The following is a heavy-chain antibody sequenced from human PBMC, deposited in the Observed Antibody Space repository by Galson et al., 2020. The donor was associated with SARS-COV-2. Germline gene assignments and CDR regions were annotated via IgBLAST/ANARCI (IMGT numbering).Heavy chain of an antibody. CDR3: AKAADYDKPWYFDQ. D-gene: IGHD4-17*01. J-gene: IGHJ4*02. CDR2: ISGSGDTT. V-gene: IGHV3-23*01. Sequence: GGSLRLSCAGSGFTFRNYAMSWVRQAPGKGLQWAAGISGSGDTTYYAGSVQGRFTISRDNSRNTLDLQMHSLRAEDTAVYYCAKAADYDKPWYFDQWGQGTLVTVSS. CDR1: GFTFRNYA.